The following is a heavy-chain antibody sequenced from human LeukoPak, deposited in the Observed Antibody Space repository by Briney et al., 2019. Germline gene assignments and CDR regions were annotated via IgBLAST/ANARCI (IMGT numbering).Heavy chain of an antibody. CDR1: GFTFSSNA. J-gene: IGHJ4*02. V-gene: IGHV3-30-3*01. D-gene: IGHD1-20*01. CDR2: ISYDGSNK. Sequence: GGSLRLSCAASGFTFSSNAMGWVRQAPGKGLEWVAVISYDGSNKYYADSVKGRFTITRDNSKNTLYLQMNSLRAEDTAVYYCARGTNWSPLDFDYWGQGSLVTVSS. CDR3: ARGTNWSPLDFDY.